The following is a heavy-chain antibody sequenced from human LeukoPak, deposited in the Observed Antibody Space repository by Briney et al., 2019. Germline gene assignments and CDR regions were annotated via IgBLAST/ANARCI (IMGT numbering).Heavy chain of an antibody. J-gene: IGHJ4*02. V-gene: IGHV3-30*18. Sequence: PGESLRLSCAASGFTFSSYGMHWVRQAPGKGLEWVAVISYDGSNKYYADSVKGRFTISRDNSKNTLYLQMNSLRAEDTAVYYCAKDGQMATITTHFDYWGQGTLVTVSS. CDR1: GFTFSSYG. CDR2: ISYDGSNK. D-gene: IGHD5-24*01. CDR3: AKDGQMATITTHFDY.